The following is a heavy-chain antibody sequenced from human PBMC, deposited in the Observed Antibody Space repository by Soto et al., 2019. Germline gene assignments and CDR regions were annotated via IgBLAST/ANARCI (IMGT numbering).Heavy chain of an antibody. V-gene: IGHV1-18*04. CDR2: ICGKNGNT. Sequence: QIQLVQSGVEVKKPGASVKVSCKASGYTFISHGISWVRQAPGQGLEWRGWICGKNGNTNYAQKLQGRVTLTTDTSTSTAYMELRSLRSDDTAVYYCARVSSSIVVVPDYGMDVWGQGTTVTVSS. CDR3: ARVSSSIVVVPDYGMDV. D-gene: IGHD2-15*01. CDR1: GYTFISHG. J-gene: IGHJ6*02.